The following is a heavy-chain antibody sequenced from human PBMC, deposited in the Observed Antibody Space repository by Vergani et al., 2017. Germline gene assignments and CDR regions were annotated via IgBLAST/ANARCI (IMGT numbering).Heavy chain of an antibody. D-gene: IGHD5-18*01. J-gene: IGHJ6*03. CDR3: ARDGRGYSDGAGEDDYMDV. Sequence: EVQLVESGGGLVKPGGSLRLSCAASGFTFSSYSMNWVRQAPGKGLEWVSSISSSSSYIYYADSVKGRFTISRDNAKNSLYLQMNSLRAEDTAVYYCARDGRGYSDGAGEDDYMDVWGEGTTVTVPS. CDR2: ISSSSSYI. V-gene: IGHV3-21*01. CDR1: GFTFSSYS.